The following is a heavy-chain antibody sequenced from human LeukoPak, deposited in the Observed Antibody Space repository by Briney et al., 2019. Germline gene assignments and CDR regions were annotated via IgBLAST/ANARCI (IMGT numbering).Heavy chain of an antibody. D-gene: IGHD4-17*01. Sequence: GGSLRLSCAASGFTFDDYAMQWVRQAPGKGLEWVSSISWNSGTIRYADSVKGRFTISRDNAKNSLYLQMNSLRAEDTALYYCAKDRGGDYIHYFDYWGQGTRVTVSS. CDR3: AKDRGGDYIHYFDY. J-gene: IGHJ4*02. V-gene: IGHV3-9*01. CDR2: ISWNSGTI. CDR1: GFTFDDYA.